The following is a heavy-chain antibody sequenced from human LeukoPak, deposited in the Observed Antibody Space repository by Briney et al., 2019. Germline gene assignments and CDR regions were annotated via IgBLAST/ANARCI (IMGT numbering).Heavy chain of an antibody. V-gene: IGHV4-59*01. J-gene: IGHJ4*02. CDR2: IYYSGST. CDR1: GSSISSYY. Sequence: SETLSLTCTVSGSSISSYYWSWIRQPPGKGLEWIGYIYYSGSTNYNPSLKSRVTISVDTSKNQFSLKLSSVTAADTAVYYCARGRGDSPYWGQGTLVTVSS. D-gene: IGHD3-22*01. CDR3: ARGRGDSPY.